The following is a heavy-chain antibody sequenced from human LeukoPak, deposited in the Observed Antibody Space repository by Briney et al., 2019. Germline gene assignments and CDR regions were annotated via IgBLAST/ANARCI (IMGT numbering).Heavy chain of an antibody. CDR3: ARKRSTLPNYYGSGSYYGPYNWSDP. D-gene: IGHD3-10*01. J-gene: IGHJ5*02. CDR2: INHSGST. Sequence: PSETLSLTCAVYGGSFSGYYWSWIRQPPGKGLEWIGEINHSGSTNYNPSLKSRVTISVDTSKNQFSLKLSSVTAADTAVYYCARKRSTLPNYYGSGSYYGPYNWSDPWGQGTLVTVSS. CDR1: GGSFSGYY. V-gene: IGHV4-34*01.